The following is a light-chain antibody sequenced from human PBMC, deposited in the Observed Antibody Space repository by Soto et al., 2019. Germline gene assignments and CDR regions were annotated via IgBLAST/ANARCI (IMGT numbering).Light chain of an antibody. CDR3: SSYTSSSTLVV. CDR2: DVS. V-gene: IGLV2-14*03. J-gene: IGLJ2*01. Sequence: QSVLTQPASVSGSPGQSITISCTGTSSDVGGYNYVSWYQHHPGKAPKLMIYDVSNRPSGVSNRFSGSKCGNTASRTISGLQAEDEADYYGSSYTSSSTLVVFGGGTKLTVL. CDR1: SSDVGGYNY.